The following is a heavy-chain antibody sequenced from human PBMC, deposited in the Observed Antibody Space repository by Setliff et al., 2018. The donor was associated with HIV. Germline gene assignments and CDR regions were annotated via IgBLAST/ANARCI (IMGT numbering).Heavy chain of an antibody. CDR1: GYTFSGYG. CDR2: ISAYSGDT. V-gene: IGHV1-18*01. D-gene: IGHD3-9*01. CDR3: ARGAEDLAINPPSFDYYFDY. J-gene: IGHJ4*02. Sequence: ASVKVSCKASGYTFSGYGISWVRQAPGQGLEWMGWISAYSGDTNYAQKFQGRVTMTRDTSISTVYMELSSLRSDDTALYFCARGAEDLAINPPSFDYYFDYWGQGTPVTVSS.